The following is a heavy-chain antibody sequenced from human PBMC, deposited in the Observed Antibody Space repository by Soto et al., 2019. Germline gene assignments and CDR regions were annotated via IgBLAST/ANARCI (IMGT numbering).Heavy chain of an antibody. CDR3: ARSVEGHFDY. V-gene: IGHV3-48*02. CDR1: GFRFSIYS. J-gene: IGHJ4*02. D-gene: IGHD6-19*01. CDR2: ITSDTKTI. Sequence: EVQLVESGGNLVQPGGSLRLSCAASGFRFSIYSMNWVRQAPGKGLEWSAYITSDTKTIKYADSVKGRFTISRDNDNNSVYLQMNSLRDEDTAVYYCARSVEGHFDYWGQGTVFTVSA.